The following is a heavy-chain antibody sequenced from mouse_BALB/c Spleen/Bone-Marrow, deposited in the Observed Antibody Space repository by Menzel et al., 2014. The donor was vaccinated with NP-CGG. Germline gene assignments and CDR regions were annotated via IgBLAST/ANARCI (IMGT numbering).Heavy chain of an antibody. D-gene: IGHD1-1*01. CDR1: GFSLTSYG. J-gene: IGHJ2*01. CDR2: IWTGGTT. V-gene: IGHV2-9*02. Sequence: VNVVESGPGLVAPSQSLSITCTVSGFSLTSYGVHWVRQPPGKGLEWLGVIWTGGTTNYDSALMSRLSISKDNSESXVFLKMKSLQTDDTAIYYCARDYGSRHYFDYWGQGTTLTVSS. CDR3: ARDYGSRHYFDY.